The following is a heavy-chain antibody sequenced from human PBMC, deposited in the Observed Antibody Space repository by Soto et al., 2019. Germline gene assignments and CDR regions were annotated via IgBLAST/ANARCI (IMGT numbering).Heavy chain of an antibody. CDR2: INAGNGNT. D-gene: IGHD3-16*02. V-gene: IGHV1-3*01. CDR3: ARGARDDYIWGSYRPLPFDY. J-gene: IGHJ4*02. CDR1: GYTFTSYA. Sequence: ASVKVSCKASGYTFTSYAMHWVRQAPGQRLEWMGWINAGNGNTKYSQKFQGGVTITRDTSASTAYMELSSLRSEDTAVYYCARGARDDYIWGSYRPLPFDYWGQGTLVTVSS.